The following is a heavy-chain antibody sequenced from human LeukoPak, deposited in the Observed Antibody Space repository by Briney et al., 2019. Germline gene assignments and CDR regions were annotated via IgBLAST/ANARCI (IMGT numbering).Heavy chain of an antibody. D-gene: IGHD2-2*01. CDR2: INHSGST. CDR1: GGSFSGYY. V-gene: IGHV4-34*01. CDR3: ASSTRWYPGAFDI. J-gene: IGHJ3*02. Sequence: TASETLSLTCAVYGGSFSGYYWSWIRQPPGKGLEWIGEINHSGSTNYNPSLKSRVTISVDTSKNQFSLKLSSVTAADTAVYYCASSTRWYPGAFDIWGQETMVTVSS.